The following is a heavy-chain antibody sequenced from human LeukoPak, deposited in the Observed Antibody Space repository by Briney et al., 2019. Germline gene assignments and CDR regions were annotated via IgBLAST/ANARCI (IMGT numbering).Heavy chain of an antibody. CDR2: INPNTGDT. J-gene: IGHJ4*02. V-gene: IGHV1-2*02. Sequence: ASVKVSCKASGYTFTGYYMHWVRKTPGQGLEWMGWINPNTGDTNYGRKFQGRVTMTRDTSVNTAYMELRSLRSDDTAVYYCARSRRVGNGEYPDYWGQGTLVTVSS. CDR3: ARSRRVGNGEYPDY. CDR1: GYTFTGYY. D-gene: IGHD3-10*01.